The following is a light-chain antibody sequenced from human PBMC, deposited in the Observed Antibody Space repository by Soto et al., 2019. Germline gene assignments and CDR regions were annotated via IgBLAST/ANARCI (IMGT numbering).Light chain of an antibody. J-gene: IGLJ3*02. Sequence: QSALTQPRSVSGSPGQSVTISCTGTSSDVGNYNYVSWYQQHPGKAPKVMIYDVNKWPSGVPDRFSGSKSGNTASLTISGLQAEDEADYYCCSYAGSYTWVFGGGNQLTVL. CDR2: DVN. CDR3: CSYAGSYTWV. CDR1: SSDVGNYNY. V-gene: IGLV2-11*01.